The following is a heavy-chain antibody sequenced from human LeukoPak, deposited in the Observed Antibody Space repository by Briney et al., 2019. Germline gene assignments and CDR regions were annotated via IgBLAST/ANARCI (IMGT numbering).Heavy chain of an antibody. D-gene: IGHD3-10*01. CDR1: GFTFTSSA. Sequence: SVKVSCKASGFTFTSSAMQWVRQARGQRLEWIGWIVVGSGNTNYAQKFQERVTITRDMSTGTAYMELSSLRSEDTAVYYCAAAPTYYYGSGSYGGDFDYWGQGTLVTVSS. V-gene: IGHV1-58*02. CDR3: AAAPTYYYGSGSYGGDFDY. CDR2: IVVGSGNT. J-gene: IGHJ4*02.